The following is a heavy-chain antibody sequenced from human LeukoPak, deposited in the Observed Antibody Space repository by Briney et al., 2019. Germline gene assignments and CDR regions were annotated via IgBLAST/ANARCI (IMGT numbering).Heavy chain of an antibody. V-gene: IGHV3-53*01. Sequence: GGSLRLSCAASGFTVSSNYMSWVRQAPGKGLEWVSVIYSGGSTYYADSVKGRFTISRDNSKNTLYLQMNSLRAEDTAVYYCARESGGGSYYGPYFDYWGQGTLVTVSS. D-gene: IGHD1-26*01. J-gene: IGHJ4*02. CDR1: GFTVSSNY. CDR2: IYSGGST. CDR3: ARESGGGSYYGPYFDY.